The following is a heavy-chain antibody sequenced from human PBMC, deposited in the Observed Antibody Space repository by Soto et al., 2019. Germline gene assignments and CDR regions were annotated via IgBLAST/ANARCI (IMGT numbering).Heavy chain of an antibody. CDR2: IIPIFGTA. J-gene: IGHJ6*02. Sequence: QVQLVQSGAEVKKPGSSVKVSCKASGGTFSSYAISWVRQAPGQGLEWMGGIIPIFGTANYAQKFQGRVTITADESTSTAYMELSSLRSEDTAVYYCVRVGDIVVWRDYYYYYGMDVWGQGTTVTVSS. D-gene: IGHD2-21*01. V-gene: IGHV1-69*01. CDR1: GGTFSSYA. CDR3: VRVGDIVVWRDYYYYYGMDV.